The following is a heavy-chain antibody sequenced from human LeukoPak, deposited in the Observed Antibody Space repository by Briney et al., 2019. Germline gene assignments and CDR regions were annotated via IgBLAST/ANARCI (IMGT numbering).Heavy chain of an antibody. CDR2: INHSGST. CDR1: GGSFSGYY. Sequence: PSETLSLTCAVYGGSFSGYYWSWIRQPPGKGLEWIGEINHSGSTNYNPSLESRVTISVDTSKNQFSLKLSSVTAADTAVYYCARSYRRGLVVTAINWFDPWGQGTLVTVSS. J-gene: IGHJ5*02. V-gene: IGHV4-34*01. CDR3: ARSYRRGLVVTAINWFDP. D-gene: IGHD2-21*02.